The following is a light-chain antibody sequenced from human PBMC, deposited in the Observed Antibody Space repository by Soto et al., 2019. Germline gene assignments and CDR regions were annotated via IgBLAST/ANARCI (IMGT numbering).Light chain of an antibody. V-gene: IGKV3-15*01. Sequence: VMTQSPATLSVSPGERVTLSCRASQSVSSNLAWYQQKPGQAPRLLIYGASTRATGIPARFSGSGSGTEFTLTIGSLQSEDFAVYYCQQYNFWPTFGQGTKVEVK. J-gene: IGKJ1*01. CDR1: QSVSSN. CDR3: QQYNFWPT. CDR2: GAS.